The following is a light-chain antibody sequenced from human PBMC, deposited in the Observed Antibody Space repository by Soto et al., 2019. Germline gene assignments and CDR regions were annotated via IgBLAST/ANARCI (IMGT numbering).Light chain of an antibody. CDR2: SNN. CDR1: SSNIGEFT. CDR3: AAWDDSLNGHYI. J-gene: IGLJ1*01. Sequence: QSALTQPPSASGTPGQRVTISCPGSSSNIGEFTVNWYQQLPRTAPKVLIYSNNQRPSGVPDRFSGSKSGTSASLAISGHQSEDEADYYCAAWDDSLNGHYIFGTGTKVTVL. V-gene: IGLV1-44*01.